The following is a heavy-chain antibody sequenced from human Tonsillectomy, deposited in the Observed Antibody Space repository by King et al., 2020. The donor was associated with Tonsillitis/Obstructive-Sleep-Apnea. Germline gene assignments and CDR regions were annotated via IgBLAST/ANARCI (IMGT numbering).Heavy chain of an antibody. V-gene: IGHV3-30*18. CDR3: AKEGKAKVARHFGF. CDR2: ISYDGNTK. Sequence: VQLVESGGGVVQPGRSLRLSCAASGFTFSSYGMQWVRQAPGKGLEWVAVISYDGNTKYYTDSVRGRFTISRDNSKNTLYLQVNSLRAEDTAVYYCAKEGKAKVARHFGFWGQGTLVTVSS. J-gene: IGHJ4*02. CDR1: GFTFSSYG. D-gene: IGHD5-18*01.